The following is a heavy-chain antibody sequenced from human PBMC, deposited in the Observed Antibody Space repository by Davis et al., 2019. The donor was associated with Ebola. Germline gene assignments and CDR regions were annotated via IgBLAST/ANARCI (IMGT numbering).Heavy chain of an antibody. V-gene: IGHV3-33*03. D-gene: IGHD3-16*01. CDR1: GFTFSSYG. CDR3: ATDPYGGNPQSADY. Sequence: GGSLRLSCAASGFTFSSYGMHWVRQAPGKGLEWVAVIWYDGSNKYYADSVKGRFTISRDNAKDTLFLQMNSLRADDTAVYYCATDPYGGNPQSADYWGQGSLVTVSS. J-gene: IGHJ4*02. CDR2: IWYDGSNK.